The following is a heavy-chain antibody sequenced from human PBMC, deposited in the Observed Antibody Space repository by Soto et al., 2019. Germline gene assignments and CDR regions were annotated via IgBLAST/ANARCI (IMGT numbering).Heavy chain of an antibody. CDR1: GFTFTRYS. V-gene: IGHV3-21*06. Sequence: GGSLRLSCAASGFTFTRYSMNWVRQAPGKGLEWVSSISSTTNYIYYGDSMKGRFTISRDNAKNSLYLEMKSLRAEDTAVYYCARESEDLPSNFDYWGQGTLVTVSS. J-gene: IGHJ4*02. CDR3: ARESEDLPSNFDY. CDR2: ISSTTNYI.